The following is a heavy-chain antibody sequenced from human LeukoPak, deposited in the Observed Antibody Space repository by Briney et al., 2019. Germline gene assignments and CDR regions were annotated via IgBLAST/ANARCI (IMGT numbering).Heavy chain of an antibody. CDR3: ARDRAVTQDWVEFDP. D-gene: IGHD4-17*01. CDR2: IRDSGET. V-gene: IGHV3-66*03. CDR1: GFSVSNYY. J-gene: IGHJ5*02. Sequence: PGGSLRLSCAGSGFSVSNYYMSWVRQAPGKGLEWVSLIRDSGETFYADSVKGRFNISRDNSKNTMYLQMNRLRVEDTAVYFCARDRAVTQDWVEFDPWGQGTLVTVSS.